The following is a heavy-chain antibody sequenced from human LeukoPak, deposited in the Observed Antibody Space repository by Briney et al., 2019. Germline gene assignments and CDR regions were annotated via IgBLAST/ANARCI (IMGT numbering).Heavy chain of an antibody. J-gene: IGHJ6*02. V-gene: IGHV4-34*01. CDR1: GFTFSSYA. CDR3: ARSRPYYCTNRAGGFCGMDV. CDR2: INHSGST. D-gene: IGHD2-8*01. Sequence: GSLRLSCAASGFTFSSYAMSWVRQAPGKGLEWIGEINHSGSTNYNPSLKSRITILVDTSKNQFSLRPSSVTAADTAVYYCARSRPYYCTNRAGGFCGMDVWGQGTTVTVSS.